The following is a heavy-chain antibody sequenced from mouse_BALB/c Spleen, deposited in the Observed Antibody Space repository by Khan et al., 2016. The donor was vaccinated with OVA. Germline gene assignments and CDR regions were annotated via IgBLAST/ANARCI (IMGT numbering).Heavy chain of an antibody. V-gene: IGHV3-2*02. CDR2: ISCSGST. Sequence: DVHLVESGPGLVKPSQSLSLTCTVTGYSITSDYAWNWIRQFPGNKLEWMGYISCSGSTNYNPALKSRISITRDTSKNQFFLQLNSVTTEDTSTYYCARDGFRYNYAMDYWGQGTSVTVSS. CDR1: GYSITSDYA. CDR3: ARDGFRYNYAMDY. D-gene: IGHD2-3*01. J-gene: IGHJ4*01.